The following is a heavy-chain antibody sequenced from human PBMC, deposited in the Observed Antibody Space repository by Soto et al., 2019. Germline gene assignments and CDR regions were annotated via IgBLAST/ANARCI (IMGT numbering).Heavy chain of an antibody. Sequence: LKISCKGSGYSFTSYWIGWVRQMPGKGLEWMGIIYPGDSYTRYSPSFQGQVTISADKSISTAYLQWSSLKASDTAMYYCARRGYYDTLSRYPTDVWDQGDAVTFFS. V-gene: IGHV5-51*01. CDR1: GYSFTSYW. D-gene: IGHD3-9*01. CDR3: ARRGYYDTLSRYPTDV. CDR2: IYPGDSYT. J-gene: IGHJ6*02.